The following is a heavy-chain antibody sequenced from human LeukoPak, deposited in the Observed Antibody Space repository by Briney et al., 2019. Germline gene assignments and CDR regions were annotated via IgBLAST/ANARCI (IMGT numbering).Heavy chain of an antibody. CDR3: ARSTLSRNYYDSSGYYYDLDY. J-gene: IGHJ4*02. D-gene: IGHD3-22*01. CDR2: INPNSGGT. Sequence: ASVKVSCKASGHTFTGYYMHWVRQAPGQGLEWMGRINPNSGGTNYAQKFQGRVTMTRDTSISTAYMELSRLRSDDTAVYYCARSTLSRNYYDSSGYYYDLDYWGQGTPVTVSS. CDR1: GHTFTGYY. V-gene: IGHV1-2*06.